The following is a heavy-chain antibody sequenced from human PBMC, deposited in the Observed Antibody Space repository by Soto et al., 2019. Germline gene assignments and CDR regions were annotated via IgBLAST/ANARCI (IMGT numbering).Heavy chain of an antibody. CDR3: ATASSPLPKYYYYGMGV. J-gene: IGHJ6*02. V-gene: IGHV5-10-1*01. Sequence: GASLKISCKGSGYSFTSYWISWVRQMPGKGLEWMGRIDPSDSYTNYSPSFQGHVTISADKSISTAYLQWSSLKASDTAMYYCATASSPLPKYYYYGMGVWGQGTTVTVSS. CDR1: GYSFTSYW. CDR2: IDPSDSYT.